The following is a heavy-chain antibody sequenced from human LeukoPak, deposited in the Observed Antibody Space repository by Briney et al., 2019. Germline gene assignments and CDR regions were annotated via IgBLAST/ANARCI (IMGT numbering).Heavy chain of an antibody. CDR2: IIPIFGTA. V-gene: IGHV1-69*13. CDR1: GYAFTSYD. CDR3: ARGLWFGELSAEYFQH. D-gene: IGHD3-10*01. J-gene: IGHJ1*01. Sequence: SVKVSCKASGYAFTSYDINWVRQATGQGLEWMGGIIPIFGTANYAQKFQGRVTITADESTSTAYMELSSLRSEDTAVYYCARGLWFGELSAEYFQHWGQGTLVTVSS.